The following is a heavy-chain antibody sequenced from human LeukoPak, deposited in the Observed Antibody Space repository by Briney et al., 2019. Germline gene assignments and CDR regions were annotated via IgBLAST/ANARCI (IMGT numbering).Heavy chain of an antibody. CDR3: ARVPGVRGVWFDP. CDR2: IYYSGST. Sequence: PSQTLSLTCTVSGGSISSGGYYWSWIRQHPGKGLEWIGYIYYSGSTYYNPSLKSRVTISVDTSKNQFSLKLSSVTAAYTAVYYWARVPGVRGVWFDPWGQGTLVTVSS. J-gene: IGHJ5*02. CDR1: GGSISSGGYY. V-gene: IGHV4-31*03. D-gene: IGHD3-10*01.